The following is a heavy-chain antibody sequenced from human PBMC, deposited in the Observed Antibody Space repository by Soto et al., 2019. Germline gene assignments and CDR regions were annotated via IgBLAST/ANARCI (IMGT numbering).Heavy chain of an antibody. CDR1: GFSLSTSGVG. Sequence: GSGPTLVNPTQTLTLTCTFSGFSLSTSGVGVGWIRQPPGKALEWLALIYWDDDKRYSPSLKSRLTITKNTSKNQVDLTMTKMDPGDTATYYCPHSISGSWYLFWSDKWGKGTLVTV. CDR2: IYWDDDK. V-gene: IGHV2-5*02. J-gene: IGHJ5*02. D-gene: IGHD6-13*01. CDR3: PHSISGSWYLFWSDK.